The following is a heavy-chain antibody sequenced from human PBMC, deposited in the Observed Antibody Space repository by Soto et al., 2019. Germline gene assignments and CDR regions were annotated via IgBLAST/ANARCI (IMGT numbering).Heavy chain of an antibody. J-gene: IGHJ5*02. CDR2: ISTGSSFI. D-gene: IGHD5-12*01. CDR3: ARDRDGYNSKWFDP. Sequence: EVHLVESGGGLVQPGGSLRLSCAASGFTFSTYNMNWVRQAPGKGLEWVSSISTGSSFICYADSVKGRFTISRDNAKNSLYLQMNSLRVEDTAVYYCARDRDGYNSKWFDPWGQGTLVTVSS. V-gene: IGHV3-21*01. CDR1: GFTFSTYN.